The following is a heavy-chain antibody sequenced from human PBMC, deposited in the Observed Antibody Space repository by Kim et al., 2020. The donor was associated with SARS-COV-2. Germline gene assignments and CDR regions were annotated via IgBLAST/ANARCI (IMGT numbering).Heavy chain of an antibody. CDR1: GFTFSSYD. Sequence: GGSLRLSCAASGFTFSSYDMHWVRQATGKGLEWVSAIGTAGDTYYPASVKGRFSISRENAKNSSYLQMNSLRAGDTAVYYCARGYSSSWYWAFDIWGQGT. CDR2: IGTAGDT. D-gene: IGHD6-13*01. CDR3: ARGYSSSWYWAFDI. V-gene: IGHV3-13*01. J-gene: IGHJ3*02.